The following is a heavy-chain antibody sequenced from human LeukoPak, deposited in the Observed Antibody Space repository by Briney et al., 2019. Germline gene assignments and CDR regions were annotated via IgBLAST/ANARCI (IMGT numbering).Heavy chain of an antibody. CDR2: IYYSGST. CDR1: GGSISSSSYY. CDR3: AREGRGANGFDY. V-gene: IGHV4-39*07. Sequence: SETLSLTCTVSGGSISSSSYYWGWIRQPPGKGLEWIGSIYYSGSTYYNPSLKSRVTISVDTSKNQFSLKLSSVTAADTAVYYCAREGRGANGFDYWGQGTLVTVSS. D-gene: IGHD3-10*01. J-gene: IGHJ4*02.